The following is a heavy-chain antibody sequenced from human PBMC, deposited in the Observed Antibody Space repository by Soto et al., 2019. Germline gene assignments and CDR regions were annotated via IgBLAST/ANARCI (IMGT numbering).Heavy chain of an antibody. Sequence: QVQLQQWGAGLLKPSETLSLTCAVYGGSFSGYYWSWIRQPPGKGLEWIGEINHSGSTNYNPSLKRRVTISVDTSKNQFSLKLSSVTAADTAVYYCARGLRGYNTVDYWGQGTLVTVSS. CDR1: GGSFSGYY. J-gene: IGHJ4*02. V-gene: IGHV4-34*01. CDR3: ARGLRGYNTVDY. D-gene: IGHD3-3*01. CDR2: INHSGST.